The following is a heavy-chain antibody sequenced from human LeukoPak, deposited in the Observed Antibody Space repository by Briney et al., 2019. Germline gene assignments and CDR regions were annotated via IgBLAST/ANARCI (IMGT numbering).Heavy chain of an antibody. CDR3: AGITIFGVASDY. CDR2: IYYSGST. D-gene: IGHD3-3*01. CDR1: GGSFSSSSYY. Sequence: SETLSLTCAVYGGSFSSSSYYWGWIRQPPGKGLEWIGSIYYSGSTYYNPSLKSRVTISVDTSKNQFSLKLSSVTAADTAVYYCAGITIFGVASDYWGQGTLVTVSS. V-gene: IGHV4-39*01. J-gene: IGHJ4*02.